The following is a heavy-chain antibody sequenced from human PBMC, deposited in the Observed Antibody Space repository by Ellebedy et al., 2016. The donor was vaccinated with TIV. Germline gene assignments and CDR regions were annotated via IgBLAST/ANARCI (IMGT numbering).Heavy chain of an antibody. D-gene: IGHD2-15*01. V-gene: IGHV3-74*01. J-gene: IGHJ4*02. CDR1: GFTFSSYW. CDR3: ARNRYCSSGDCYALGY. Sequence: GESLKISCAASGFTFSSYWMHWVRQAPGKGLVWVSRINSDGSSTIYADSVKGRFTISRDNAKNTLYLQRNSLRAEDTALYFCARNRYCSSGDCYALGYWGQGTLVTVSS. CDR2: INSDGSST.